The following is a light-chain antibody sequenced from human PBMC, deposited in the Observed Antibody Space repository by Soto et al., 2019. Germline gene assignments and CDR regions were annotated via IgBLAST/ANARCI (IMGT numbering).Light chain of an antibody. CDR2: GAS. V-gene: IGKV3-15*01. Sequence: RVMTQSPATLSVSPGERVTLSCRASESVKTNLAWYRHKPGQSPRLLISGASTGATGIPARFSGSGSGTEVTLTINSLQSEDFAVCDCQQYHTWPVTFGGGTKVESK. J-gene: IGKJ4*01. CDR3: QQYHTWPVT. CDR1: ESVKTN.